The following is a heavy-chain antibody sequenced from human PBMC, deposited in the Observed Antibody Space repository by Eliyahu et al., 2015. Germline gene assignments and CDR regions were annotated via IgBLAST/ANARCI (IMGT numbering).Heavy chain of an antibody. CDR1: QYSXSDYY. CDR2: LYPGDSXT. Sequence: VQLVQSGPEVTKPGESLKISXMGSQYSXSDYYIXWVRQMPGQGLEXTGILYPGDSXTRHSPSFRGQVTMSVDKSINTAYLQWSTVKASDTAMYFCARLNYGGNSRSAFDLWGQGTMVTVSS. D-gene: IGHD2-21*01. CDR3: ARLNYGGNSRSAFDL. J-gene: IGHJ3*01. V-gene: IGHV5-51*03.